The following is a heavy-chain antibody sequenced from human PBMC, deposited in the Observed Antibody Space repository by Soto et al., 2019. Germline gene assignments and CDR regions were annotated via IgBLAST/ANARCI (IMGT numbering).Heavy chain of an antibody. CDR2: ISGTSTYM. Sequence: PGGSLRLSCAASGFTFGRFTLNWVRQAPGKGLEWVSSISGTSTYMYYADSVKGRFTISRDNAKNSLLLQMKSLRAEDTAVYFCARDNPDSSGYFYGGDGFDFWFRVTMVTVSS. D-gene: IGHD3-22*01. CDR3: ARDNPDSSGYFYGGDGFDF. V-gene: IGHV3-21*01. CDR1: GFTFGRFT. J-gene: IGHJ3*01.